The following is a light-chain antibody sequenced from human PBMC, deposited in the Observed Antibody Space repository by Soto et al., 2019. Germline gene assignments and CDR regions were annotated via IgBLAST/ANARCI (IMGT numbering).Light chain of an antibody. CDR3: QHYTIWPLT. V-gene: IGKV3-15*01. Sequence: EIVMTQSPATLSVSPGERATLSCRASHSVSSRFAWYQQKPGQAPRLLIYGASTMATGLPARFSGSGSGTEFPLTIGSLQSEDFAVYFCQHYTIWPLTFGGGTKGEIK. J-gene: IGKJ4*01. CDR1: HSVSSR. CDR2: GAS.